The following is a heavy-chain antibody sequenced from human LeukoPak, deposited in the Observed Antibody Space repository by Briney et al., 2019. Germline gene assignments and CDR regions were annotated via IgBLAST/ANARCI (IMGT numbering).Heavy chain of an antibody. D-gene: IGHD3-22*01. V-gene: IGHV3-7*01. CDR2: IRQDGGDK. CDR1: GFTFSSYW. CDR3: ARFTYSYDSSGYRTKPFDS. Sequence: GGSLRLSCAASGFTFSSYWMSWGRQAPGRGREWVANIRQDGGDKYYVDSVKGRFTISRDNAKNSLYLQMNSLRAEDTAVYFCARFTYSYDSSGYRTKPFDSWGQGTLVTVSS. J-gene: IGHJ4*02.